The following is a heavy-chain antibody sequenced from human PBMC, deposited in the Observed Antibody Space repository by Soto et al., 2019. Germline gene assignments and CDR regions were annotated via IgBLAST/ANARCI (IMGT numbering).Heavy chain of an antibody. Sequence: QVQLVQSGAEVKKPGSSVKVSCKASGGTFSSYAISWVRQAPGHGLEWMGGIIPIFGTANYAQQFQGRVTITADEPTSTAYMELSSLRSEDTAVYYCARLGVEMGGVYDSSGVGGQGTIVTVSS. J-gene: IGHJ3*01. CDR1: GGTFSSYA. V-gene: IGHV1-69*01. D-gene: IGHD3-22*01. CDR2: IIPIFGTA. CDR3: ARLGVEMGGVYDSSGV.